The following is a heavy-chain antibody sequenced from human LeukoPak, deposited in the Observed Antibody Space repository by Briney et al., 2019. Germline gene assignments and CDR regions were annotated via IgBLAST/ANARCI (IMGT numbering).Heavy chain of an antibody. V-gene: IGHV3-23*01. D-gene: IGHD3-10*02. CDR3: AKAGRPTYYYVLKDTPEWNIFVLSGYFDY. J-gene: IGHJ4*02. CDR1: GFTFSSYA. Sequence: PGGSLRLSCAASGFTFSSYAMSWFRQAPGKGLEWVSAISGSGGSTYYADSVKGRFTISRDNSKNTLYLQMNSLRAEDTAVYYCAKAGRPTYYYVLKDTPEWNIFVLSGYFDYWGQGTLVTVSS. CDR2: ISGSGGST.